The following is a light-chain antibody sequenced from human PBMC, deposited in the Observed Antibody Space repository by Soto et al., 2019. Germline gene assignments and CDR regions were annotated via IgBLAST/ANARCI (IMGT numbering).Light chain of an antibody. J-gene: IGKJ1*01. Sequence: IQVPQYPSTLSGSVGDRVTITCRASQTISSWLAWYQQKPGKAPKLLIYKASTLKSGVPSRFSGSGSGTEFTLTISSLQPDDFATYYCQHYNSYSEAFGQGTKVDI. CDR1: QTISSW. CDR2: KAS. V-gene: IGKV1-5*03. CDR3: QHYNSYSEA.